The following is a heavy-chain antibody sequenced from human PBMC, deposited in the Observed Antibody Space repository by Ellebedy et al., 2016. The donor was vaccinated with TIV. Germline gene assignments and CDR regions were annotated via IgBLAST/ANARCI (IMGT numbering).Heavy chain of an antibody. J-gene: IGHJ4*02. D-gene: IGHD1-1*01. Sequence: AASVKVSCKTSGYTSASYDINRVLHANGQGDDWMGRMNPESGNTGYAQKFQGRVTMTRNTPISTAFMELSSLRSEDTAVYSCARGRRDNWSSYLFDHWGQGTLVPVSS. V-gene: IGHV1-8*01. CDR3: ARGRRDNWSSYLFDH. CDR1: GYTSASYD. CDR2: MNPESGNT.